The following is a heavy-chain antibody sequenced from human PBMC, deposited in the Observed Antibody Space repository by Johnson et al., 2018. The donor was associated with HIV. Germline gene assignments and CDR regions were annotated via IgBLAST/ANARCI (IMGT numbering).Heavy chain of an antibody. CDR3: ARDILEYSSSVPDAFDI. V-gene: IGHV3-30*04. CDR1: GFTFSSYA. CDR2: IRYDGSNK. Sequence: QVQLVESGGGVVQPGRSLRLSCAASGFTFSSYAMHWVRQAPGKGLEWVALIRYDGSNKYYADSVKGRFTISRDNAKNTLYLQMNSLRAEDTAVYYCARDILEYSSSVPDAFDIWGQGTMVTVSS. J-gene: IGHJ3*02. D-gene: IGHD6-6*01.